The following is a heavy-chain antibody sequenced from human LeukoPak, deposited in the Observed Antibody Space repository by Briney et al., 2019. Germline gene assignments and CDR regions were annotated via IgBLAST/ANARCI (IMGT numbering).Heavy chain of an antibody. J-gene: IGHJ4*02. CDR1: GYTFTGYY. CDR2: INPNSGGT. D-gene: IGHD3-9*01. Sequence: ASVKVSCKASGYTFTGYYIRWLRQAPGQGLEWMGFINPNSGGTNHAQKFQGRVTMTRDTSISTAYMELSSLTSDDTAVYYCAILYYDILTGYFEFDYWGQGTLVTVSS. V-gene: IGHV1-2*02. CDR3: AILYYDILTGYFEFDY.